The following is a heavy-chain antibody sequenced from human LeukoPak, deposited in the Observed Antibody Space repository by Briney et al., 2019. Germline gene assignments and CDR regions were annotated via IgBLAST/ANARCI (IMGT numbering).Heavy chain of an antibody. V-gene: IGHV3-66*02. Sequence: GGSLRLSCAASGFTVSSNYMSWVRQAPGKGLERVAVIYSGGGTYHADSVKGRFTISGDISKNTLYLQMNSLRAEDTAVYFCAGGTISPRYYFDYWGQGTLVTVSS. CDR3: AGGTISPRYYFDY. J-gene: IGHJ4*02. CDR2: IYSGGGT. D-gene: IGHD3-3*01. CDR1: GFTVSSNY.